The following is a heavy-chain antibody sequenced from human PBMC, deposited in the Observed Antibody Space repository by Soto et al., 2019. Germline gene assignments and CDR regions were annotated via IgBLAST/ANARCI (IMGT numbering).Heavy chain of an antibody. CDR3: ARGFIVVVPAAIDYSNQTPTVFDY. J-gene: IGHJ4*02. Sequence: SETLSLTCAVYGGSFSGYYWSWIRQPPGKGLEWIGEINHSGSTNYNPSLKSRVTISVDTSKNQFSLKLSSVTAADTAVYYCARGFIVVVPAAIDYSNQTPTVFDYWGQGTLVTVSS. D-gene: IGHD2-2*01. CDR2: INHSGST. V-gene: IGHV4-34*01. CDR1: GGSFSGYY.